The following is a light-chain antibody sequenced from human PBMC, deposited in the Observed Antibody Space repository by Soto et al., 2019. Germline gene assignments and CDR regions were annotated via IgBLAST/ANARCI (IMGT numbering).Light chain of an antibody. J-gene: IGLJ1*01. V-gene: IGLV2-14*01. CDR3: NSYTTSSARV. Sequence: QSALTQPASVSGSPGQSITISCTGTSSDVGASNYVSWYQQHPGKVPKLIIYEVSNRPSGVSDRFSGSKSGNTASLTIPGLQAEDEGDYYCNSYTTSSARVFGTGTKLTVL. CDR1: SSDVGASNY. CDR2: EVS.